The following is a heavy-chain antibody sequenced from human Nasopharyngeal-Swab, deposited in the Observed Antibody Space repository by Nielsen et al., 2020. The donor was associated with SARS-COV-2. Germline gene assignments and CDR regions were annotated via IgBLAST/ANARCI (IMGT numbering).Heavy chain of an antibody. Sequence: GGSLRLSCVASRFTFSRWPMHWVRQAPGKGLEWVTVISSDGSDKQYVDSVKGRFTISRDNSKNTLYLQMKSLRAEDTGVYYCASLRADTPDFAYWGQGTLVTASS. CDR1: RFTFSRWP. D-gene: IGHD2-15*01. V-gene: IGHV3-30*03. CDR2: ISSDGSDK. J-gene: IGHJ4*02. CDR3: ASLRADTPDFAY.